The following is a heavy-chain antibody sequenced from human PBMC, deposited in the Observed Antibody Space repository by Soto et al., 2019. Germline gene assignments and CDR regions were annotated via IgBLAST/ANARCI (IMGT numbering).Heavy chain of an antibody. Sequence: QVQLVQSGAEVKKPGSSVKVSCKASGGGFSTYAITWVRQAPGQGLEWMGGITPICDTTNYAQKVQRRVTITADEAMTTVHMELTSLTSEDTAVYYCAAGGAAVTRRFDYRSHGTLVTVSS. CDR2: ITPICDTT. D-gene: IGHD4-17*01. V-gene: IGHV1-69*01. CDR1: GGGFSTYA. J-gene: IGHJ4*01. CDR3: AAGGAAVTRRFDY.